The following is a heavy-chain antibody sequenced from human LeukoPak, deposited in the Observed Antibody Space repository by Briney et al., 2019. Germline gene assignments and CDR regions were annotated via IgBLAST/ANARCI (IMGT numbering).Heavy chain of an antibody. CDR2: INTNTGNP. CDR1: GYTFTSYA. J-gene: IGHJ3*02. V-gene: IGHV7-4-1*02. CDR3: ARDYRYTGNDAFDI. D-gene: IGHD3-16*02. Sequence: ASVKVSCKASGYTFTSYAMNWVRQAPGQGLEWMGWINTNTGNPTYAQGFAGRFVFSLDTSVSTAYLQISSLKAEDTAVYYCARDYRYTGNDAFDIWGQGTMVTVSS.